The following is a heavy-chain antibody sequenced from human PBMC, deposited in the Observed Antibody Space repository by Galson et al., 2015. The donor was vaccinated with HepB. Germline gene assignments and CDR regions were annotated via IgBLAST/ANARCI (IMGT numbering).Heavy chain of an antibody. CDR1: GFTFSSYS. D-gene: IGHD3-10*01. J-gene: IGHJ4*02. V-gene: IGHV3-21*01. CDR3: ARVVGGLKYYGSGSYYNGYFDY. CDR2: ISSSSSYI. Sequence: SLRLSCAASGFTFSSYSMNWVRQAPGKGLEWVSSISSSSSYIYYADSVKGRFTISRDNSKNTLYLQMNSLRAEDTAVYYCARVVGGLKYYGSGSYYNGYFDYWGQGTLVTVSS.